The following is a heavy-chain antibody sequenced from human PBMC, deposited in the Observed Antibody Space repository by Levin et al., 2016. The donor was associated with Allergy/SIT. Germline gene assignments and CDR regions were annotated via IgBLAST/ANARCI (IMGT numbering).Heavy chain of an antibody. CDR2: ISGYNGNT. J-gene: IGHJ4*02. V-gene: IGHV1-18*01. D-gene: IGHD3-22*01. CDR3: ARGFPYYEGSLEKYYFDY. Sequence: WVRQAPGQGLEWMGWISGYNGNTNYAQKLQGRVTMTTDTSTSTAYMELRSLRSDDTAVYYCARGFPYYEGSLEKYYFDYWGQGTLVTVSS.